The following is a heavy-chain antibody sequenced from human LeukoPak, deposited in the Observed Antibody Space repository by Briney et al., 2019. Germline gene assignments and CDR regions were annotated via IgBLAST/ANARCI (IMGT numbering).Heavy chain of an antibody. CDR3: ARDLVWFGELLPFDP. V-gene: IGHV1-18*01. Sequence: GSVKVSCKASGYTFTSYGISWVRQAPGQGLEWMGWISAYNGNTNYAQKLQGRVTMTTDTSTSTAYMELRSLRSDDTAVYYCARDLVWFGELLPFDPWGQGTLVTVSS. CDR2: ISAYNGNT. J-gene: IGHJ5*02. CDR1: GYTFTSYG. D-gene: IGHD3-10*01.